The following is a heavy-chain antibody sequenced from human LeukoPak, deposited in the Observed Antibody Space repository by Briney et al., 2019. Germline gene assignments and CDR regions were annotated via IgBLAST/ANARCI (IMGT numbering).Heavy chain of an antibody. CDR1: GGSVNSGSYY. V-gene: IGHV4-61*01. CDR2: IYDSGST. Sequence: SETLSLTCTVSGGSVNSGSYYWSWIRQPPGKGLEWIGYIYDSGSTNHNPSLKSRVTMSEDTSKNQFSLKLSSVTAADAAVYYCARDLGNWFDPWGQGTLVTVSS. J-gene: IGHJ5*02. CDR3: ARDLGNWFDP.